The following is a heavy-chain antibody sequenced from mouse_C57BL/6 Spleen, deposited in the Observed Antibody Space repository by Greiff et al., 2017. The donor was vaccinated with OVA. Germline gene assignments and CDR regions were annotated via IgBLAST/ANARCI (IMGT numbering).Heavy chain of an antibody. CDR1: GFNIKDYY. V-gene: IGHV14-2*01. CDR2: IDPEDGET. CDR3: APNYYGSSYSSAWFAY. D-gene: IGHD1-1*01. J-gene: IGHJ3*01. Sequence: EVKLQESGAELVKPGASVKLSCTASGFNIKDYYMHWVKQRTEQGLEWIGRIDPEDGETKYAPKFQGKATITADTSSNTAYLQLSSLTSEDTAVYYCAPNYYGSSYSSAWFAYWGQGTLVTVSA.